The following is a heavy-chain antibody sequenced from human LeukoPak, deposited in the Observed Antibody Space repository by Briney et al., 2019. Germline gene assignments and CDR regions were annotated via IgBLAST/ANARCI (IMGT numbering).Heavy chain of an antibody. CDR1: GFTFSSSA. J-gene: IGHJ5*02. CDR3: ARDLTYYGGDWFDP. V-gene: IGHV3-48*04. CDR2: ISSGTSTI. Sequence: GGSLRLSCAASGFTFSSSAMNWVRQAPGKGLEWVSYISSGTSTIYYADSVKGRFTISRDNDKNSLYLQMNSLRAEDTAVYYCARDLTYYGGDWFDPWGQGTLVTVSS. D-gene: IGHD4-23*01.